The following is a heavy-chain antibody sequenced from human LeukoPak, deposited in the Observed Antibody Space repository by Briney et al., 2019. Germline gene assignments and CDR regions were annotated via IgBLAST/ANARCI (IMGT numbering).Heavy chain of an antibody. CDR3: ARDLSDIAVAGILDY. V-gene: IGHV4-61*02. CDR1: GGSLSSGSYH. Sequence: SQTLSLTCTASGGSLSSGSYHSPSFRPPAGQCLKCLGRIYTSGSTNYNPSLKSRVTISVDTSKNQFSLKLSSVTAADTAVYYCARDLSDIAVAGILDYWGQGTLVTVSS. J-gene: IGHJ4*02. D-gene: IGHD6-19*01. CDR2: IYTSGST.